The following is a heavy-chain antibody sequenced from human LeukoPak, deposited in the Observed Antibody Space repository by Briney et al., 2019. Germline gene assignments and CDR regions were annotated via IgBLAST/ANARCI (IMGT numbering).Heavy chain of an antibody. V-gene: IGHV3-49*04. CDR2: IRSKAYGGTT. CDR1: GFIFGDYA. D-gene: IGHD2/OR15-2a*01. CDR3: TRDSPHVSEGY. Sequence: GGSLRLSCTTSGFIFGDYAMSWVRQAPGKGLQRVGFIRSKAYGGTTEYAASVEGRFTVSRDDSKNIAYLQMNSLTTEDTAVYYCTRDSPHVSEGYWGQGTLVTVSS. J-gene: IGHJ4*02.